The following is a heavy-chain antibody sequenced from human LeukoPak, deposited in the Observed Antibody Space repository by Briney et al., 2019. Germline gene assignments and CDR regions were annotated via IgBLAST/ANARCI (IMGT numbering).Heavy chain of an antibody. CDR3: ARGRRYYGSGSSNDY. Sequence: PGGSLRLSCAASGFTFSNYCMSWVRQAPGKGLEWVANIKQDGSETYYVDSVKGRFTISRDNAKNSLYLQMNSLRAEDTAVYYCARGRRYYGSGSSNDYWGQGTLVTVSS. D-gene: IGHD3-10*01. CDR1: GFTFSNYC. V-gene: IGHV3-7*01. J-gene: IGHJ4*02. CDR2: IKQDGSET.